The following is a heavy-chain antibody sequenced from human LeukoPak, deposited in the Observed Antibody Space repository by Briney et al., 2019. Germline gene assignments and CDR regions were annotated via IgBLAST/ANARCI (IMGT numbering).Heavy chain of an antibody. D-gene: IGHD6-13*01. CDR2: INANTGST. CDR3: ARDAFQGSSWSNWFDP. CDR1: GYIFNTNG. J-gene: IGHJ5*02. Sequence: VKVSCKASGYIFNTNGLSWVRQAPGQGLEWMGWINANTGSTNYAQIFQGRVHMTTDTSTATAYMELTSLRSDDTATYYCARDAFQGSSWSNWFDPWGQGTLVIVSS. V-gene: IGHV1-18*01.